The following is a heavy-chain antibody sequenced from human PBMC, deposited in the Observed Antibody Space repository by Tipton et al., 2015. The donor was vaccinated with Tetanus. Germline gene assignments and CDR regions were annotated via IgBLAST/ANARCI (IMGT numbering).Heavy chain of an antibody. CDR3: ARGGGIQLGIMVY. CDR2: ISGSGGST. CDR1: GFTFSSYA. D-gene: IGHD3-16*01. V-gene: IGHV3-23*01. J-gene: IGHJ4*02. Sequence: SLRLSCAASGFTFSSYAMSWVRQAPGKGLEWVSAISGSGGSTYYADSVKGRFTISRDNSKNTLYLQMNSLRAEDTAVYYCARGGGIQLGIMVYWGQGTLVTVSS.